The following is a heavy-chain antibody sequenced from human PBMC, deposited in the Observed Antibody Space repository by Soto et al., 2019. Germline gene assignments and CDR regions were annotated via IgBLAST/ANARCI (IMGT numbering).Heavy chain of an antibody. CDR3: AKAHLAFDT. Sequence: GGSLRLSCAASGFSVSDSTMSWVRQAPGKGLEWVSSITASGAVTYYADSVKGRVTISRDTSKDTVFLQMNSVRVEDTAIYYCAKAHLAFDTWGRGTLV. J-gene: IGHJ3*02. CDR2: ITASGAVT. V-gene: IGHV3-23*01. CDR1: GFSVSDST.